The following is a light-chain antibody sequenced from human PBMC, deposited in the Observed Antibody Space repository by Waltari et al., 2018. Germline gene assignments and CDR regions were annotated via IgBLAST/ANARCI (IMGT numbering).Light chain of an antibody. CDR2: KAS. V-gene: IGKV1-5*03. Sequence: DIQMTQSPPTLSASVGDRVTITCRASQNIGSWLAWYQQKPGRAPNLLIYKASHLESGVPSRFSGSGSGTEFTLTISSLQPDDFATYYCQNFNSYQYTFGQGTKLEIK. CDR1: QNIGSW. J-gene: IGKJ2*01. CDR3: QNFNSYQYT.